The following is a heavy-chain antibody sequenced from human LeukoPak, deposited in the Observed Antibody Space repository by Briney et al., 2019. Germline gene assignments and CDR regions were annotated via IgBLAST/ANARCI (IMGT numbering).Heavy chain of an antibody. CDR2: ISSTSGNI. CDR1: GFTFSSYN. J-gene: IGHJ4*02. CDR3: TSRGTVYGY. D-gene: IGHD2/OR15-2a*01. V-gene: IGHV3-48*01. Sequence: GGSLRLSCAAFGFTFSSYNMNWVRQAPGKGLEWISYISSTSGNIDYADSVKGRFTISRDNAKTSLYLQMNSLRAEDTAVYYCTSRGTVYGYWGQGTLVTVSS.